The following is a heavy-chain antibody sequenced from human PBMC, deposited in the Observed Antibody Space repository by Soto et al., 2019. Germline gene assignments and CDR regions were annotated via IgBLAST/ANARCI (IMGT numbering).Heavy chain of an antibody. D-gene: IGHD6-19*01. J-gene: IGHJ4*02. CDR3: VREGWSTGRYYFDY. V-gene: IGHV3-7*04. CDR2: IKQDGGEK. Sequence: EVQLVESGGGMVQPGGSLRLSCATSGISFSRYWMSWVRQAQGKGMEWVANIKQDGGEKYYVDSVKGRFTISRDNAKKSLYLQMSSLRVEDTAVYYCVREGWSTGRYYFDYWGQGTLVTVSS. CDR1: GISFSRYW.